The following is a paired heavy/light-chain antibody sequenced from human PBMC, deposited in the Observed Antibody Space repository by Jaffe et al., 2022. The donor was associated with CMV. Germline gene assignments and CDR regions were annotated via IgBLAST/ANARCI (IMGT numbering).Heavy chain of an antibody. V-gene: IGHV3-74*01. CDR2: INSEGSST. CDR3: ARGDNTYVDY. Sequence: EVQLVESGGGLVQPGGSLRLSCAASGFSISSYWMHWVRQAPGKGLVWVSRINSEGSSTSYADSVKGRFSISRDNAKNTLYLQMNSLRAEDTAVYYCARGDNTYVDYWGQGTLVTVSS. J-gene: IGHJ4*02. CDR1: GFSISSYW.
Light chain of an antibody. CDR2: AAS. V-gene: IGKV1-39*01. CDR1: QSISRY. J-gene: IGKJ4*01. CDR3: QQSYSTPPLT. Sequence: DIQMTQSPSSLSASVGDRVTITCRASQSISRYLNWYQQKPGEAPKLLIYAASSLQSGVPSRFIGSGSGTDFTLTISSLQPEDFATYYCQQSYSTPPLTFGGGTKVEIK.